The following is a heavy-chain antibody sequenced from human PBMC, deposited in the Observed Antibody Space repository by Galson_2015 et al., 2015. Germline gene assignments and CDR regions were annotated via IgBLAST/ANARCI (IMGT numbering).Heavy chain of an antibody. D-gene: IGHD3-3*01. V-gene: IGHV1-3*01. J-gene: IGHJ5*02. CDR2: INAGNGNT. CDR1: GYTFTSYA. CDR3: AREKNYDFWSKDNWFDP. Sequence: SVKVSCKASGYTFTSYAMHWVRQAPGQRLEWMGWINAGNGNTKYSQKFQGRVTITRDTSPSTAYMELSSLRSEDTAVYYCAREKNYDFWSKDNWFDPWGQGTLVTVSS.